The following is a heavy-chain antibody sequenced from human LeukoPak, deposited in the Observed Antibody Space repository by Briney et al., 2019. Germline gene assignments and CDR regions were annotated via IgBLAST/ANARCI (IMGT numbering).Heavy chain of an antibody. V-gene: IGHV3-33*01. J-gene: IGHJ4*02. CDR2: IWYDGSNK. Sequence: PGGSLRLSCAASGFTFSSYGMHWVRQAPGKGLEWVAVIWYDGSNKYYADSVKGRFTISRDNSKNTLYLQMNSLRAEDTAVYYCAREENLADYGGNSDYWGQGTLVTVSS. CDR1: GFTFSSYG. CDR3: AREENLADYGGNSDY. D-gene: IGHD4-17*01.